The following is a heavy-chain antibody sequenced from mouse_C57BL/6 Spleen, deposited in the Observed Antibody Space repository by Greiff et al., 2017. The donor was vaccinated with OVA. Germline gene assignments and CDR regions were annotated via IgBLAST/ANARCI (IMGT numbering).Heavy chain of an antibody. V-gene: IGHV5-4*01. D-gene: IGHD4-1*01. Sequence: EVMLVESGGGLVKPGGSLKLSCAASGFTFSSYAMSWVRQTPEQRLEWVATISDGGSYTYYPDNVKGRFTISRDNAKNNLYLQLSHLKSEDTAMYYCARENWGFDYWGQGTTLTVSS. CDR2: ISDGGSYT. J-gene: IGHJ2*01. CDR3: ARENWGFDY. CDR1: GFTFSSYA.